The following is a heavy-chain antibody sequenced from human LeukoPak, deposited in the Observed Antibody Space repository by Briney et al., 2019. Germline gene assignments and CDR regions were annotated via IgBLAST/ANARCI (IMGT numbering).Heavy chain of an antibody. J-gene: IGHJ5*02. CDR3: AMTPVPYCSSTSCYADWFDP. V-gene: IGHV3-30*04. CDR2: ISYDGSNK. CDR1: EFTVSSYA. D-gene: IGHD2-2*01. Sequence: GRSLRLSCAASEFTVSSYAMHWVRQAPGKGLEWAAVISYDGSNKYYADSVKGRFTISRDNSKNTLYLQMNSLRAEDTAVYYCAMTPVPYCSSTSCYADWFDPWGQGTLVTVSS.